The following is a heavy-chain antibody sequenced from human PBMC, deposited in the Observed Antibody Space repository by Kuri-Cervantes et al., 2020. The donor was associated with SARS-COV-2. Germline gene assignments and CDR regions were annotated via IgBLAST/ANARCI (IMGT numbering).Heavy chain of an antibody. CDR2: ISSSSSTL. Sequence: ETLSLTCTVSGGSVSSGSYYWSWIRQPPGKGLEWVSYISSSSSTLYYADSVKGRFTISRDNAKNSLYLQMNSMRDEDTAVYYCARSRDGDYDPFDYWGQGTLVTVSS. D-gene: IGHD4-17*01. V-gene: IGHV3-48*02. J-gene: IGHJ4*02. CDR3: ARSRDGDYDPFDY. CDR1: GGSVSSGSYY.